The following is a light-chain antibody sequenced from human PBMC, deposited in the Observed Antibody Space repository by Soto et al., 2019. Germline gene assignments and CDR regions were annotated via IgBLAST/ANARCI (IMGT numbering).Light chain of an antibody. J-gene: IGKJ1*01. CDR1: QSLVDSDGNTY. V-gene: IGKV2-30*01. CDR3: MEGTHWPPWT. Sequence: DVVLTQSPLSLSVTLGQPASISCRSSQSLVDSDGNTYLNWFQQRPGQSPRRLIYKVSNRDSGVPDRLSGSGSDTDFTLKISRVEAEDVGVYYCMEGTHWPPWTFGQGTKVEIK. CDR2: KVS.